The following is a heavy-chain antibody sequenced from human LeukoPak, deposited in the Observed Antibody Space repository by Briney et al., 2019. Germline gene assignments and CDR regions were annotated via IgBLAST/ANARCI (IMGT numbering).Heavy chain of an antibody. Sequence: GGSLRLSCAASGFTFSDYYMTWMRQAPGKGLEWVSYISSRSSYTNYADSVTGRFTISRDNAKNSLNSHMSSLRVEDTAVYYCARGLRSGADWFDAWGQGTLVRVFS. CDR2: ISSRSSYT. J-gene: IGHJ5*02. CDR1: GFTFSDYY. V-gene: IGHV3-11*05. CDR3: ARGLRSGADWFDA. D-gene: IGHD4-17*01.